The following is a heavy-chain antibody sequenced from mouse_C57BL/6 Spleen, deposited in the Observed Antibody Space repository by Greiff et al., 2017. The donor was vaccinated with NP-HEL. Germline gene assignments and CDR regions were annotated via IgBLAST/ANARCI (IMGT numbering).Heavy chain of an antibody. Sequence: EVKLVESGGGLVQPGGSLKLSCAASGFTFSDYYMYWVRQTPEQRLEWVAYISTGGGSTYYPDTVKGRFTLSRDNAKNTLYLQMSRLKSEDTAMYYCARPYGNYPSYWYFDVWGTGTTVTVAS. CDR2: ISTGGGST. CDR1: GFTFSDYY. D-gene: IGHD2-1*01. J-gene: IGHJ1*03. V-gene: IGHV5-12*01. CDR3: ARPYGNYPSYWYFDV.